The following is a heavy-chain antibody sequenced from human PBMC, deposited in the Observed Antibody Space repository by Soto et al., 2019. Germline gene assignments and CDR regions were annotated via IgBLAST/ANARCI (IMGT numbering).Heavy chain of an antibody. V-gene: IGHV3-74*01. CDR2: LDNDGTNT. CDR1: GFTFSTYW. D-gene: IGHD3-16*01. Sequence: GGSLRLSGAASGFTFSTYWMHWVRQAPGKGLVWVSRLDNDGTNTRYADSVKGRFTVSRDNGKNTVYLQMDSLRAEDTAVYYCARDGGTYFDYWGQGTLVTVSS. J-gene: IGHJ4*02. CDR3: ARDGGTYFDY.